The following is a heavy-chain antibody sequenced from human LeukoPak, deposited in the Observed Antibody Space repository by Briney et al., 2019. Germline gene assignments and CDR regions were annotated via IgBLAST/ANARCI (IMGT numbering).Heavy chain of an antibody. CDR1: GFTFSDYY. Sequence: GGSLRLSCAASGFTFSDYYMSWIRQAPGKGLEWVSYISSSGSTIYYADSVKGRFTISRDNAKNSLYLQMNSLRAEDTAVYYCARDGGPVRPVDIVATGVDFDYWGQGTLVTVSS. CDR3: ARDGGPVRPVDIVATGVDFDY. J-gene: IGHJ4*02. CDR2: ISSSGSTI. D-gene: IGHD5-12*01. V-gene: IGHV3-11*01.